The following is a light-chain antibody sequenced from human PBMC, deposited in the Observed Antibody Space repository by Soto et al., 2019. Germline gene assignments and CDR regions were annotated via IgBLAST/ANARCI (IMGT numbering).Light chain of an antibody. CDR3: QQGSNWPPGLT. J-gene: IGKJ4*01. CDR1: QSVSSY. V-gene: IGKV3-11*01. CDR2: DAS. Sequence: EIVLTQSPATLSLSPGERATLSCRASQSVSSYLAWYQQKPGQAPRLLIYDASNRATGIPARFSGSGSGTDFTLTISSLAPADFAVYYCQQGSNWPPGLTFGGGTKVEIK.